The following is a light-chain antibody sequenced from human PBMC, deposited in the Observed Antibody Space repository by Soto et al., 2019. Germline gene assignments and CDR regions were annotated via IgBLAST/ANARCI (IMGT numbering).Light chain of an antibody. CDR1: SSDVGGYNY. CDR3: SSHGGINNVV. Sequence: QSVLTQSPSASGSPGQSVTISCTGTSSDVGGYNYVSWYQQHPGKAPKLMIYEVTKRPSGVPDRFSGSKSGNTASLTVSGLQAEDEADYFCSSHGGINNVVFGGGTKVTVL. V-gene: IGLV2-8*01. J-gene: IGLJ2*01. CDR2: EVT.